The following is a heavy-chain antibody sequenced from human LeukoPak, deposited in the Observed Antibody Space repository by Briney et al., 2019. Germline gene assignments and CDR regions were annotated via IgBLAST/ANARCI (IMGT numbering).Heavy chain of an antibody. V-gene: IGHV4-61*02. CDR2: IYTSGST. CDR3: AKGYFDY. Sequence: SQTLSLTCTVSGGSISSGSYYWSWIRQPAGKGLEWNGRIYTSGSTNYNPSLKSRVTISVGTSKNQFSLKLSSVTAADTAVYYCAKGYFDYWGQGTLVTVSS. J-gene: IGHJ4*02. CDR1: GGSISSGSYY.